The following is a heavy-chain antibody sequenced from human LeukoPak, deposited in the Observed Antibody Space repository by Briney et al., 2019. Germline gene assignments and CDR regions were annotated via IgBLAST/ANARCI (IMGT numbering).Heavy chain of an antibody. Sequence: PGGSLRLSCAASGFTFSSYSMNWVRQAPGKGLEWVSSISSSSSYIYYADSVKGRSTISRDNAKNSLYLQMNSLRAEDTAVYYCATASLAAAGDYWGQGTLVTVSS. CDR2: ISSSSSYI. D-gene: IGHD6-13*01. V-gene: IGHV3-21*01. CDR1: GFTFSSYS. J-gene: IGHJ4*02. CDR3: ATASLAAAGDY.